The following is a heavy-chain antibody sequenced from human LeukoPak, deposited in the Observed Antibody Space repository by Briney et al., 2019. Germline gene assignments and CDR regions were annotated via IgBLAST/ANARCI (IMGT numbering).Heavy chain of an antibody. CDR1: GGSFSGYY. Sequence: SGTLSLTCAVYGGSFSGYYWSWIRQPPGKGLEWIGEINHSGSTNYNPSLKSRVTISVDTSKNQFSLKLSSVTAADTAVYYCARGRGGWLYWGQGTLVTVSS. J-gene: IGHJ4*02. V-gene: IGHV4-34*01. D-gene: IGHD3-10*01. CDR3: ARGRGGWLY. CDR2: INHSGST.